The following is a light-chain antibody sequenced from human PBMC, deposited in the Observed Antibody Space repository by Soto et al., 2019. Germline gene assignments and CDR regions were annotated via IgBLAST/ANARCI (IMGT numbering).Light chain of an antibody. Sequence: EIVITQSRATHYVSPWERATLSCRASQSVSSNLAWYQQKPGQAPRLLIYGASSRATGIPVRFSGSGSGTEFTLTISSLQSEDFAVYYCQQYNNWPLTFGQGTRLE. CDR2: GAS. CDR1: QSVSSN. CDR3: QQYNNWPLT. V-gene: IGKV3-15*01. J-gene: IGKJ5*01.